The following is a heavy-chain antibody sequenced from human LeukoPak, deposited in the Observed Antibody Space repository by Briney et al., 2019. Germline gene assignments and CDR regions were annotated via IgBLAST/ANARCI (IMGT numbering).Heavy chain of an antibody. Sequence: ASVKVSCKASGYTFTSYDINWVRQATGQGLEWMGWMNPNSGNTGHAQKFQGRVTMTRNTSISTAYMELSSLRSEDTAVYYCARKITYYYGSGSYYKGDAFDIWGQGTMVTVSS. CDR3: ARKITYYYGSGSYYKGDAFDI. V-gene: IGHV1-8*01. J-gene: IGHJ3*02. D-gene: IGHD3-10*01. CDR1: GYTFTSYD. CDR2: MNPNSGNT.